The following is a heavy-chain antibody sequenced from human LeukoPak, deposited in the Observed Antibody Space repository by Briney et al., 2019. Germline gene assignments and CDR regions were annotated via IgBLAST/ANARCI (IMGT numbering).Heavy chain of an antibody. V-gene: IGHV3-21*01. D-gene: IGHD3-10*01. Sequence: GGSLRLSCAASGFTFSTYTMSWVRQAPGKGLEWVSSISTTSTYIYTADSVRGRFTISRDNAKNSLYLQMNSLRAEDTAVYYCASETYYYGSGSYYKGQFWGQGTLVTVSS. CDR3: ASETYYYGSGSYYKGQF. CDR2: ISTTSTYI. J-gene: IGHJ4*02. CDR1: GFTFSTYT.